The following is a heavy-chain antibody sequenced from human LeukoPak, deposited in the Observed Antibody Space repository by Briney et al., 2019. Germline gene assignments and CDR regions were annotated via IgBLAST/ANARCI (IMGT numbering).Heavy chain of an antibody. D-gene: IGHD3-22*01. CDR2: VYHIGNT. CDR1: GYSLSRGYY. CDR3: ARAGWIITSAIDY. J-gene: IGHJ4*02. Sequence: TSETLSLTCSVSGYSLSRGYYWAWIRQPPGRVLEWIGTVYHIGNTYYNPSLESRASMSVDTSTNEFSLTLKSVTAADTAVYYCARAGWIITSAIDYWGQGALVTVSS. V-gene: IGHV4-38-2*02.